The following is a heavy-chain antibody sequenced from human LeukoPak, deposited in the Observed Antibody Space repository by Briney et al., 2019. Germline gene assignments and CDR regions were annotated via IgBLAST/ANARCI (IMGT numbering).Heavy chain of an antibody. CDR2: IYTSGST. CDR1: GGSISSYY. CDR3: ARDSRIPSSDWVYDWFDP. D-gene: IGHD6-19*01. V-gene: IGHV4-4*07. J-gene: IGHJ5*02. Sequence: WETLSLTCTVSGGSISSYYWSWIRQPAGKGLEWIGRIYTSGSTNYNPSLKSRVTMSVDTSKNQFSLNLNSVTAADTAVYYCARDSRIPSSDWVYDWFDPWGQGTLVTVSS.